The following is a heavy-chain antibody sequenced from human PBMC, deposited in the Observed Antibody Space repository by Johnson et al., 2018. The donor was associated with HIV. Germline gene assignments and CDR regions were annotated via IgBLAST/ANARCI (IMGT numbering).Heavy chain of an antibody. CDR3: AAPWELDAFDI. J-gene: IGHJ3*02. CDR2: IKQDGSEK. V-gene: IGHV3-7*01. D-gene: IGHD1-26*01. CDR1: GFTFDSYW. Sequence: VQLMESGGGVVLPGGSLRLSCAASGFTFDSYWMSWVRQAPGKGLEWVANIKQDGSEKYYVDSVKGRFTISRDNSKNTLHLQMNSLRAEDTAVYYCAAPWELDAFDIWGQGTMVTVSS.